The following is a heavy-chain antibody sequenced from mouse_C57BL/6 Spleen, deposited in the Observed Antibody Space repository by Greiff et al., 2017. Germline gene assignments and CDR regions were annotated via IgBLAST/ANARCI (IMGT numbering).Heavy chain of an antibody. CDR2: IDPSDSET. Sequence: QVQLKQPGAELVRPGSSVKLSCKASGYTFTSYWMHWVKQRPIQGLEWIGNIDPSDSETHYNQKFKDKATLTVDKSSSTAYMQLSSLTSEDSAVYYCARRNYGNYDAMDYWGQGTSVTVSS. D-gene: IGHD2-1*01. V-gene: IGHV1-52*01. CDR3: ARRNYGNYDAMDY. J-gene: IGHJ4*01. CDR1: GYTFTSYW.